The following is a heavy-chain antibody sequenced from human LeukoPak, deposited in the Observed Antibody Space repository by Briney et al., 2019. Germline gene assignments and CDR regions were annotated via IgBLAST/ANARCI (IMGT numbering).Heavy chain of an antibody. V-gene: IGHV2-70*11. CDR2: IGWDDDK. CDR3: ARISNAAVPYSDF. Sequence: SGPALVKPTQTLTLTCTFSGFSLTTRGMCVSWIRQPPGKALEWLARIGWDDDKYYRTSLKTRLTISKDTSKNQVVLTMTNMDPVDTATYYCARISNAAVPYSDFWGQGTLVTVSS. CDR1: GFSLTTRGMC. J-gene: IGHJ4*02. D-gene: IGHD2-2*01.